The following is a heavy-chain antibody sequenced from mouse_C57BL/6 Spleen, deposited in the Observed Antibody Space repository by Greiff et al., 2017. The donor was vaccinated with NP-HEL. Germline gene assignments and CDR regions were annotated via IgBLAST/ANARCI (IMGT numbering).Heavy chain of an antibody. Sequence: VHVKQSGGGLVKPGGSLKLSCAASGFTFSDYGMHWVRPAPEKGLEWVAYISSGSSTIYYAATVKGRFTISRDNAKNTLFLQMTSLRSEDTAMYYCARKDYGSSWAMDYWGQGTSVTVSS. CDR1: GFTFSDYG. D-gene: IGHD1-1*01. J-gene: IGHJ4*01. CDR3: ARKDYGSSWAMDY. CDR2: ISSGSSTI. V-gene: IGHV5-17*01.